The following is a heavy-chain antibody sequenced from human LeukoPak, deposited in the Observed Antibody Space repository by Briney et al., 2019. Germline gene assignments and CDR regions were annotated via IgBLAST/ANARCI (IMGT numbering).Heavy chain of an antibody. D-gene: IGHD2-2*02. CDR2: IIPILGIA. CDR3: AREPAAIDYFDY. V-gene: IGHV1-69*04. J-gene: IGHJ4*02. CDR1: GGTFSSYA. Sequence: GASVKVSCKASGGTFSSYAISWVRQAPGQGLEWMGRIIPILGIANYAQKFQGRVTITADKSTSTAYMELSSLRSEDTAVYYCAREPAAIDYFDYWGQGTLVTVSS.